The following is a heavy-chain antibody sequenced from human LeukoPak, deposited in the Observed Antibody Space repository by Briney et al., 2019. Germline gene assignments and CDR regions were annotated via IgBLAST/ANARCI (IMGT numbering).Heavy chain of an antibody. D-gene: IGHD1-1*01. V-gene: IGHV3-11*04. CDR2: ISSSGSTK. J-gene: IGHJ4*02. CDR3: AKDLTTGTLSFDY. Sequence: GGSLRLSCAASGFTFSDYYMSWIRQAPGKGLEWVSYISSSGSTKYYADSVKGRFTISRDNSKNTLYLQMNSLRAEDTAVYYCAKDLTTGTLSFDYWGQGTLVTVSS. CDR1: GFTFSDYY.